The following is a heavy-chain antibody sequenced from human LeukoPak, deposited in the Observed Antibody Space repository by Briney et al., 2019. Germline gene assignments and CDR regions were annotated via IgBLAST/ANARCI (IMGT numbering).Heavy chain of an antibody. V-gene: IGHV3-30*02. CDR2: IRYDGSNK. D-gene: IGHD6-13*01. J-gene: IGHJ4*02. CDR1: GFTFSSYG. Sequence: PGGSLRLSCAASGFTFSSYGMHWVRQAPGKGLEWVAFIRYDGSNKYYADSVKGRFTISRDNSKNTLYLQMNSLRAEDTAVYYCAKDSSSWYTGKLNYFDYWGQGTLVTVPS. CDR3: AKDSSSWYTGKLNYFDY.